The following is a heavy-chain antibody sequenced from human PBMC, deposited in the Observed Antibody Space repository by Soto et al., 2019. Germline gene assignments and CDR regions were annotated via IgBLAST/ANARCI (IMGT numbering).Heavy chain of an antibody. CDR1: GFTFSSYA. Sequence: GGSLRLSCAASGFTFSSYAMSWVRQAPGKGLEWVSAISGSGGSTYYADSVKGRFTISRDNSKNTLYLQMNSLRAEDTAVYYCAKDQYYYDSSGYYYLGAFDIWGQGTMVTVS. CDR3: AKDQYYYDSSGYYYLGAFDI. V-gene: IGHV3-23*01. CDR2: ISGSGGST. J-gene: IGHJ3*02. D-gene: IGHD3-22*01.